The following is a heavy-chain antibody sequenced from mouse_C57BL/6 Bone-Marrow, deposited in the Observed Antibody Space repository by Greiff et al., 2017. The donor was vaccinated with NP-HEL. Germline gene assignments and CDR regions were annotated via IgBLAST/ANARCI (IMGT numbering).Heavy chain of an antibody. J-gene: IGHJ4*01. D-gene: IGHD1-1*01. Sequence: QVQLQQSGPELVKPGASVKISCKASGYAFSSSWMNWVKQRPGKGLEWIGRIYPGDGDTNYTGKFKGKATLTADKSSSTAYMQLSSLTSEDSAVYFCARERLLLRSVYYAMDYWGQGTSVTVSS. V-gene: IGHV1-82*01. CDR3: ARERLLLRSVYYAMDY. CDR1: GYAFSSSW. CDR2: IYPGDGDT.